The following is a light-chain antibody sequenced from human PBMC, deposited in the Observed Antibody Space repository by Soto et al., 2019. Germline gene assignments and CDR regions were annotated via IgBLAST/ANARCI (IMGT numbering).Light chain of an antibody. V-gene: IGKV3-15*01. CDR2: GAS. J-gene: IGKJ2*01. CDR3: QQYNIWPPLYT. Sequence: EIVLTQSPAILSASPGERATLSCRASQTVSDNLAWYQQKPGQSPRLLIYGASTRATDIPVRFSGSGSGTEFTLTISSLQSEDFAVYYCQQYNIWPPLYTVGQGTKL. CDR1: QTVSDN.